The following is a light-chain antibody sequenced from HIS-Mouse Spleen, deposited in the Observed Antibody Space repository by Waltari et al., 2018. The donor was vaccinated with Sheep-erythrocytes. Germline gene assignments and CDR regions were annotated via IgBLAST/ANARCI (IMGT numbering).Light chain of an antibody. Sequence: QSALTQPPSASGSPGQSVTISCTGTSSDVGGYNYVSWYQQHPGKAPKLMIYEVSTRPSGVPDCFSGSKSGTTASLTVSGLQAEDEADYYCSSYAGSNNWVFGGGTKLTVL. J-gene: IGLJ3*02. V-gene: IGLV2-8*01. CDR2: EVS. CDR1: SSDVGGYNY. CDR3: SSYAGSNNWV.